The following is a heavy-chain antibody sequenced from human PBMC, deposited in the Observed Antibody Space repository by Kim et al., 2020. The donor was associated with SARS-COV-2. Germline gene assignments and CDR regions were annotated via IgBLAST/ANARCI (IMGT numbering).Heavy chain of an antibody. CDR3: ARVDIAVAGSGY. Sequence: GYEQKFQGRVHMTRNTSISTAYMELSSLRSEDTAVYYCARVDIAVAGSGYWGQGTLVTVSS. D-gene: IGHD6-19*01. J-gene: IGHJ4*02. V-gene: IGHV1-8*01.